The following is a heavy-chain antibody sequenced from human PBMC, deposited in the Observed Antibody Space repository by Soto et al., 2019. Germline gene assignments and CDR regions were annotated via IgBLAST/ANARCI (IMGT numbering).Heavy chain of an antibody. CDR2: IKQDGTSK. CDR3: ARLRFIFMERDFDS. V-gene: IGHV3-7*02. J-gene: IGHJ4*02. D-gene: IGHD3-3*01. Sequence: EVQLVESGGGLVQPGGSLRLSCAASGFTFTSYWMSWVRQAPGKGLEWVANIKQDGTSKYYADSVKGRVTVSRDNGKPSICLQIDSLGAAVTAVYSCARLRFIFMERDFDSWGQGTLVTVSS. CDR1: GFTFTSYW.